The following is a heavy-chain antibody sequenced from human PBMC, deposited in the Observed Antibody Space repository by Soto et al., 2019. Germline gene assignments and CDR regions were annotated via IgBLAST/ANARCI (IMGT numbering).Heavy chain of an antibody. V-gene: IGHV1-69*13. CDR3: ATGSNYDILTGSPLEYYGMDV. J-gene: IGHJ6*02. Sequence: ASVKVSCKASGGTFSSYAISGVRQAPGQGLEWMGGIIPIFGKANYAQKFQGRVTITADESTSTAYMVLSSLRSEDTAVYYCATGSNYDILTGSPLEYYGMDVWGQGTTFPVSS. CDR1: GGTFSSYA. D-gene: IGHD3-9*01. CDR2: IIPIFGKA.